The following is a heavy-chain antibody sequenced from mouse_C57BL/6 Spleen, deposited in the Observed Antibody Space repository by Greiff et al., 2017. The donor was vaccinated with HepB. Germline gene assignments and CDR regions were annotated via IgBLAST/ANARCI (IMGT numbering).Heavy chain of an antibody. J-gene: IGHJ2*01. CDR1: GFTFSSYG. V-gene: IGHV5-6*02. CDR3: ARTATIVTTVYFDY. D-gene: IGHD2-5*01. CDR2: ISSGGSYT. Sequence: DVMLVESGGDLVKPGGSLKLSCAASGFTFSSYGMSWVRQTPDKRLEWVATISSGGSYTYYPDSVKGRFTISRDNAKNTLYLQMSSLKSEDTAMYYCARTATIVTTVYFDYWGQGTTLTVSS.